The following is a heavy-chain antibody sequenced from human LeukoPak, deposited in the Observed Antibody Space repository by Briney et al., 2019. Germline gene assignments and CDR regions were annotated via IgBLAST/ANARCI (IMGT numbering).Heavy chain of an antibody. Sequence: SETLSLTCAVYGGSFSGYYWSWIRQPPGKGLEWIGEINHSGSTNYNPSLKSRVTISVDTSKNQFSLKLSSVTAADTAVYYCARYNGWLDYWGQGTLVTVSS. CDR1: GGSFSGYY. J-gene: IGHJ4*02. CDR2: INHSGST. CDR3: ARYNGWLDY. V-gene: IGHV4-34*01. D-gene: IGHD2-8*01.